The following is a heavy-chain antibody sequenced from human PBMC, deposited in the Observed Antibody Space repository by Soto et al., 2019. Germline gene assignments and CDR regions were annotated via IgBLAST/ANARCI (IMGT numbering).Heavy chain of an antibody. D-gene: IGHD1-1*01. CDR3: VHRAGIDGNWNGGYFDY. Sequence: QITLRESGPTRVKPTQTLTLTCTFSGFSLSARPVAVGWIRQPPGKALERLALIYWDDDKRYSPSLMSRLAITKDTSKNQVVLTMTNMGPLDTAIYYCVHRAGIDGNWNGGYFDYWGQGALVTVSS. CDR1: GFSLSARPVA. V-gene: IGHV2-5*02. J-gene: IGHJ4*02. CDR2: IYWDDDK.